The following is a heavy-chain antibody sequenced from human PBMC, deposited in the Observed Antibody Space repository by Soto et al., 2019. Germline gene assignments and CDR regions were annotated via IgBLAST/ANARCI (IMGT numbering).Heavy chain of an antibody. J-gene: IGHJ6*03. CDR2: ISSSGSTI. V-gene: IGHV3-11*01. Sequence: GGSLRLSCAASGFTFSDYYMSWIRQAPGKGLEWVSYISSSGSTIYYADSVKGRFTISRDNAKNSLYLQMNSLRAEDTAVYYCARGRGHCSGGSCYSLGHYYYYYMDVWGKGTTVTVSS. D-gene: IGHD2-15*01. CDR3: ARGRGHCSGGSCYSLGHYYYYYMDV. CDR1: GFTFSDYY.